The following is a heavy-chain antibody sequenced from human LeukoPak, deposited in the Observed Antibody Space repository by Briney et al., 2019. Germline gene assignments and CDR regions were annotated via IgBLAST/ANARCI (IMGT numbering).Heavy chain of an antibody. Sequence: SETLSLTCTVSGYSISSGYYWGWIRQPPGKGLEWIGSIYHSGSTSYNPSLKGRVTISVATSKDQFSLTLSSVTAADTAVYYCARVKLELSRVYYYDSSGYFPAAFDIWGQGTMVTVSS. J-gene: IGHJ3*02. D-gene: IGHD3-22*01. CDR3: ARVKLELSRVYYYDSSGYFPAAFDI. CDR2: IYHSGST. V-gene: IGHV4-38-2*02. CDR1: GYSISSGYY.